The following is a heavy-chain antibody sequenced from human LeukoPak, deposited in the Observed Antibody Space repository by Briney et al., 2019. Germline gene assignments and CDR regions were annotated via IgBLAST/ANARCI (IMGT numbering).Heavy chain of an antibody. CDR3: ARDQYICSGGSCYLHYYYYYGMDV. D-gene: IGHD2-15*01. Sequence: ASVKVSYKASGYTFTSYGISWVRQAPGQGLEWMGWINAYKGKTNYAQKLQGRDSMTTDTSTSTAYMELRSLRSDDTAVYYCARDQYICSGGSCYLHYYYYYGMDVLGQGTTVTVSS. V-gene: IGHV1-18*01. CDR1: GYTFTSYG. CDR2: INAYKGKT. J-gene: IGHJ6*02.